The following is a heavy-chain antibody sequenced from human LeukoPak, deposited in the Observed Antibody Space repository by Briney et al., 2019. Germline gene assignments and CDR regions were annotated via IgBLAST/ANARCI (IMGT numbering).Heavy chain of an antibody. V-gene: IGHV3-20*04. D-gene: IGHD6-6*01. CDR2: INWNGGST. J-gene: IGHJ6*03. CDR3: ARLAAARPRAYYYYYMDV. Sequence: PGGSLRLSCAASGFTFDDYGMSWVRQAPGKGLEWVSGINWNGGSTGYADSVKGRLTISRDNAKNSLYLQMNSLRAEDTALYYCARLAAARPRAYYYYYMDVWGRGTTVTVSS. CDR1: GFTFDDYG.